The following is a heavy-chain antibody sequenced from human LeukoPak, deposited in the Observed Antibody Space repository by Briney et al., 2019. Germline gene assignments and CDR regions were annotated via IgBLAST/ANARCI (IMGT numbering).Heavy chain of an antibody. V-gene: IGHV3-30*02. Sequence: GGSLRLSCVASGFTFSNYWMHWVRQAPGKGLEWVAFIRYDGSNKYYADSVKGRFTISRDNSKNTLYLQMNSLRAEDTAVYYCAKDRRLRLGELSFLDYWGQGTLVTVSS. CDR3: AKDRRLRLGELSFLDY. D-gene: IGHD3-16*02. CDR1: GFTFSNYW. CDR2: IRYDGSNK. J-gene: IGHJ4*02.